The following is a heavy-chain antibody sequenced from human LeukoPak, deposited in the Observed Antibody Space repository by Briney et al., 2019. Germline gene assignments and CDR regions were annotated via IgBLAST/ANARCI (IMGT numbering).Heavy chain of an antibody. CDR3: ARQGPQGGSSWCGLDS. CDR2: IYYTGTT. CDR1: GVSISRNSDY. Sequence: PSETLSLTCTVSGVSISRNSDYWGWIRQPPGKGLEWIASIYYTGTTYYNPSLESRLTISLDTSKNQFSLKLSSVTAADTAVYYCARQGPQGGSSWCGLDSWGQGTLVTVSS. V-gene: IGHV4-39*07. D-gene: IGHD6-13*01. J-gene: IGHJ4*02.